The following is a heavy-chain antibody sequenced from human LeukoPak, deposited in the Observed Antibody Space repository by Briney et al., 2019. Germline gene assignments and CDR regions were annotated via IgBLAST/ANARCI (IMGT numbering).Heavy chain of an antibody. D-gene: IGHD5-18*01. CDR3: ARDTEVHSYGPRYFDY. J-gene: IGHJ4*02. CDR2: ISSSGSTI. V-gene: IGHV3-48*03. CDR1: GFTFSSYE. Sequence: GGSLRLSCAASGFTFSSYEMNWVRQAPGKGLEWVSYISSSGSTIYYADSVKGRFTISRDNATNSLYLQMNSLRAEDTAVYYCARDTEVHSYGPRYFDYWGQGTLVTVSS.